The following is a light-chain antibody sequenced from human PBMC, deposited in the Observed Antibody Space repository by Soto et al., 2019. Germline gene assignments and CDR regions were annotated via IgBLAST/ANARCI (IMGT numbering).Light chain of an antibody. V-gene: IGKV3-15*01. CDR1: QSVSSN. Sequence: EIVMTQSPATLSVSPGERATLSCRASQSVSSNLAWYQQKPGQAPRLLIYGTSTRATGIPARFSGSGSETEFTLTISSLQSADFAIYYCQHYTNWPRIFGQATTLEIK. CDR2: GTS. J-gene: IGKJ2*01. CDR3: QHYTNWPRI.